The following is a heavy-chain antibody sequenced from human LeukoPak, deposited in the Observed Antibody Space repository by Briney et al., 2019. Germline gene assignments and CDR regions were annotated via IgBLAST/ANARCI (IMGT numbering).Heavy chain of an antibody. CDR2: ISAYNGNA. Sequence: ASVRVSCKASGYTFTSYAISWVRQAPGQGLEWMGWISAYNGNAKFAQNLQGRVTMTTDTSTSTAYMDLRSLRSDDTAVYYYARAGFYHLTGTTHLDYWGQGTLVTVSS. J-gene: IGHJ4*02. CDR1: GYTFTSYA. D-gene: IGHD1-7*01. V-gene: IGHV1-18*01. CDR3: ARAGFYHLTGTTHLDY.